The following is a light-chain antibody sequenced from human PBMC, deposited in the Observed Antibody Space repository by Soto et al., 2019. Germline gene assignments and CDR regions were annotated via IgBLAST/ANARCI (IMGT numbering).Light chain of an antibody. CDR3: QQYNSYSTWT. CDR2: KAS. J-gene: IGKJ1*01. V-gene: IGKV1-5*03. Sequence: DIQMTQSPSTLSASVGDRVTITCRASQSISSWLAWYQQKPGKAPKLLIYKASSLESGVPSRFSGSGSGTEFPLPISSLQPDRFGTYYGQQYNSYSTWTFGQGTKVEIK. CDR1: QSISSW.